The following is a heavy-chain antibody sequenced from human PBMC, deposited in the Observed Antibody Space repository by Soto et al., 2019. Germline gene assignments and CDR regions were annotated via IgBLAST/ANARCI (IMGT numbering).Heavy chain of an antibody. J-gene: IGHJ4*02. CDR1: GGTFSSYA. CDR3: AREGQSCISTSCYLDY. Sequence: QVQLVQSGAEVKKPGSSVKVSCKASGGTFSSYAISWVRQAPGQGLEWMGGIIPIFGTANYAQKFQGRVTITXVEXTXIAYMELSSLRSEDTAVYYCAREGQSCISTSCYLDYWGQGTLVTVSS. V-gene: IGHV1-69*05. D-gene: IGHD2-2*01. CDR2: IIPIFGTA.